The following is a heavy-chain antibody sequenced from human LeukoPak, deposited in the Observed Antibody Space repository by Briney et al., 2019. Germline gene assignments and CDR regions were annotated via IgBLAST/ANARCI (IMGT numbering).Heavy chain of an antibody. J-gene: IGHJ4*02. D-gene: IGHD3-10*01. CDR2: IIPIFGTA. V-gene: IGHV1-69*05. Sequence: SVKVSCKASGGTFSSYAISWVRQAPGQGLEWMGGIIPIFGTANYAQKFQGRVTITTDESTSTAYMELSRLRSEDTAVYYCARGRSLTGSGSSHFDSWGQGTLVTVSS. CDR1: GGTFSSYA. CDR3: ARGRSLTGSGSSHFDS.